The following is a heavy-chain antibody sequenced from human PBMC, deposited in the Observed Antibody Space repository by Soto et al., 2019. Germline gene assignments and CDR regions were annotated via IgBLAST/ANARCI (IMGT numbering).Heavy chain of an antibody. CDR3: AGGADTVYAFDI. CDR1: GFTFSNYV. J-gene: IGHJ3*02. Sequence: GGSLRLSCAASGFTFSNYVIHWVRQAPGKGLEWVAVIWDNGRNTYYVDSVKGRFTISRDNSKNTVFLQMSSLTAEDTAVYYGAGGADTVYAFDIWGQGTMDTVSS. D-gene: IGHD4-4*01. CDR2: IWDNGRNT. V-gene: IGHV3-33*01.